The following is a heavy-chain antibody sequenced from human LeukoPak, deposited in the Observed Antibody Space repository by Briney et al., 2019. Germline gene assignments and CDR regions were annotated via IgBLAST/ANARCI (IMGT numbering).Heavy chain of an antibody. D-gene: IGHD6-13*01. CDR2: IKSKTDGGTT. Sequence: GGSLRLSCAASGFTFDDYGMSWVRQAPGKGLEWVGRIKSKTDGGTTDYAAPVKGRFTISRDDSKNTLYLQMNSLKTEDTAVYYCTTDPAADEYSSSLDWGQGTLVTVSS. J-gene: IGHJ4*02. CDR3: TTDPAADEYSSSLD. CDR1: GFTFDDYG. V-gene: IGHV3-15*01.